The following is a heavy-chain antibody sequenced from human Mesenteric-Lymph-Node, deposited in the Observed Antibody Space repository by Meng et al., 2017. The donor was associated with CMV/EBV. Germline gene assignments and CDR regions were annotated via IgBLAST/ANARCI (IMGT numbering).Heavy chain of an antibody. V-gene: IGHV1-46*01. CDR2: INPSGGSR. CDR3: ARDTMVRGVDPTHFDY. CDR1: GYTFTSYY. Sequence: SGYTFTSYYMHWVRQAPGQGLEWMGIINPSGGSRSYAQKFQGRVTMTRDTSTSSVYMELSSLRSEDTAVYYCARDTMVRGVDPTHFDYWGQGTLVTVSS. J-gene: IGHJ4*02. D-gene: IGHD3-10*01.